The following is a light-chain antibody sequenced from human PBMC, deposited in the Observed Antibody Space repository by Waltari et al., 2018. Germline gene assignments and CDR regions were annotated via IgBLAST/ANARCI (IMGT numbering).Light chain of an antibody. CDR3: QQYNNWPYT. J-gene: IGKJ2*01. V-gene: IGKV3-15*01. CDR2: GVS. Sequence: ERVMTQSPATLSVSPGERVTLSCRASQSVSSDVAWYQQKPGQVPRLLIYGVSTRATNIPARFSGSGSGTEFTLTISSMQSEDFAVYYCQQYNNWPYTFGQGTKLEIK. CDR1: QSVSSD.